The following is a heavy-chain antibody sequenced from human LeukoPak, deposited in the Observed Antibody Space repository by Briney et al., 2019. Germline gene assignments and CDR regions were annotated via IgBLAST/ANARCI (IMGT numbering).Heavy chain of an antibody. CDR2: IYYTGST. J-gene: IGHJ5*02. CDR1: GGSISSYY. Sequence: PSETLSLTCIVSGGSISSYYWSWIRQPPGKGLEWIGYIYYTGSTNYNPPLKSRVTISVDTSKNQFSLKLSSVTAADMAVYYCARDAYSSSEVDWFDPWGQGTLVTVSS. D-gene: IGHD6-13*01. CDR3: ARDAYSSSEVDWFDP. V-gene: IGHV4-59*01.